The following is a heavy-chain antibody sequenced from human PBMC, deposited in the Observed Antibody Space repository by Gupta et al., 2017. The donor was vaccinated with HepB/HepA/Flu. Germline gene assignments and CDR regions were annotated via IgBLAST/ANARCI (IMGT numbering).Heavy chain of an antibody. J-gene: IGHJ6*03. CDR2: IRRSSSYI. D-gene: IGHD3-10*01. CDR1: GFPFSCHR. Sequence: EVQLVDSGGGLVKPGRSLRLSCAASGFPFSCHRMTWVGTHPGMGLEWFSSIRRSSSYIYYADSVKGRFTISRDNAKNSLYLQMNSLRAEDTAVDYCARGSGRPNTNYYYYYYMDVWGKGTTVTVSS. V-gene: IGHV3-21*01. CDR3: ARGSGRPNTNYYYYYYMDV.